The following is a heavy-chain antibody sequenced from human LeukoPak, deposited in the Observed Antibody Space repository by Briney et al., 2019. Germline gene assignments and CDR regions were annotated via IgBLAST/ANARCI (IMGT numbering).Heavy chain of an antibody. Sequence: PSETLSLTCAVYGGSFSGYYWSWIRQPPGKGLEWIGYIYYSGSTNYNPSLKSRVTISVDTSKNQFSLKLSSVTAADTAVYYCARAARWYFVSHWGQGTLVTVSS. D-gene: IGHD3-9*01. V-gene: IGHV4-59*01. CDR3: ARAARWYFVSH. J-gene: IGHJ4*02. CDR2: IYYSGST. CDR1: GGSFSGYY.